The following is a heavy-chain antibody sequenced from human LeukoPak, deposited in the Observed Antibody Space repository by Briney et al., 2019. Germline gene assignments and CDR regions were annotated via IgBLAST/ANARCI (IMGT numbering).Heavy chain of an antibody. CDR1: GYTFTGYY. Sequence: GASVRVSCKTSGYTFTGYYIHWVRQAPGQGLEWMGWINPNSGATDYAQKFQGRVTMTRNTSISTAYMELSSLRSEDTAVYYCARGSGSGSSDFDYWGQGTLVTVSS. CDR3: ARGSGSGSSDFDY. D-gene: IGHD1-26*01. V-gene: IGHV1-2*02. CDR2: INPNSGAT. J-gene: IGHJ4*02.